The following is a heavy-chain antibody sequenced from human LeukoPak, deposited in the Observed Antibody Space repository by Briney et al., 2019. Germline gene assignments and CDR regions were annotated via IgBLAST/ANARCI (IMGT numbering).Heavy chain of an antibody. J-gene: IGHJ4*01. V-gene: IGHV4-59*08. CDR1: GGSNSRYH. D-gene: IGHD6-19*01. CDR2: IYNIEST. CDR3: TGAIQWLAHEF. Sequence: SETLSLTCTVSGGSNSRYHWSWIPQPPGKGLEWIGSIYNIESTNYSPSLKSRVTISLDTSRNQLSLKLTSATAADTAVYYCTGAIQWLAHEFWGRGTLVTVSS.